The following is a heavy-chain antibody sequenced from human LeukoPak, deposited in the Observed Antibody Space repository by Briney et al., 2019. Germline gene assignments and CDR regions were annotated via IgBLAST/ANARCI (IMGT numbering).Heavy chain of an antibody. CDR3: ASGRWFGELLSSDFDY. CDR2: IYYSGST. Sequence: SETLSLTCTVSGGSISSYYWSWIRQPPGKGLEWIGYIYYSGSTNYNPSLKSRVTISVDTSKNQFSLKLSSVTAADTAVYYCASGRWFGELLSSDFDYWGQGTLVTVSS. CDR1: GGSISSYY. V-gene: IGHV4-59*12. J-gene: IGHJ4*02. D-gene: IGHD3-10*01.